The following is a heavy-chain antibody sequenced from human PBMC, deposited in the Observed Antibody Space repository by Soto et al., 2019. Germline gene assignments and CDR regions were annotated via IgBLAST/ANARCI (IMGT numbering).Heavy chain of an antibody. J-gene: IGHJ3*02. Sequence: EVQLVESGGGLVKPGRSLRLSCTASGFTFGDYAMSWFRQAPGKGLEWVGFIRSKAYGGTTEYAASVKGRFTISRDDSKSIAYLQMNSLKTEDTAVYYCTRDSSPTPMITFGGVIVDAFDIWGQGTMVTVSS. CDR3: TRDSSPTPMITFGGVIVDAFDI. CDR1: GFTFGDYA. D-gene: IGHD3-16*02. CDR2: IRSKAYGGTT. V-gene: IGHV3-49*05.